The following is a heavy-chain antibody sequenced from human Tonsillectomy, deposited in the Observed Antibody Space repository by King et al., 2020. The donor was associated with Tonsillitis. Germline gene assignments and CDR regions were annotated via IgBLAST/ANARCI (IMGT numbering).Heavy chain of an antibody. D-gene: IGHD1-26*01. CDR2: MYYSGTI. CDR3: ARYVSGSFDY. V-gene: IGHV4-39*01. CDR1: GGSISSSDHY. Sequence: LQLQESGPGVVKPSETLSLTCSVSGGSISSSDHYWAWIRQPPGKGLEWIGYMYYSGTIFYNPSLKSRITISGGTSENRFSLKLTSGTAADTAVYFCARYVSGSFDYWGQGALVTVSS. J-gene: IGHJ4*02.